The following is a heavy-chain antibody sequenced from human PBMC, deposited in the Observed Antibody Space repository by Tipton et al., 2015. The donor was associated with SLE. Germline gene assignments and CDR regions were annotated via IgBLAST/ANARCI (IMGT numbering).Heavy chain of an antibody. D-gene: IGHD5-12*01. Sequence: TLSLTCTVSGGSISSSRYYWGWIRQPPGKGLEWIGSIYYSGSTYYNPSLKSRVTISVDTSKNQFSLKLSPVTAADTAVYYCARETKWLRHFDYWGQGTLVTVSS. CDR2: IYYSGST. CDR3: ARETKWLRHFDY. J-gene: IGHJ4*02. V-gene: IGHV4-39*07. CDR1: GGSISSSRYY.